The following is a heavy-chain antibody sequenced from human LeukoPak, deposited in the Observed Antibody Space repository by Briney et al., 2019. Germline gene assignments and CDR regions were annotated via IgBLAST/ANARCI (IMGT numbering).Heavy chain of an antibody. Sequence: SETLSLTCAVYGGSFSGYYWSWIRQPPGKGLEWIGYIYYSGSTNYNPSLKSRVTISVDTSKNQFSLKLSSVTAADTAVYYCARGYSGYEVDYWGQGTLVTVSS. CDR1: GGSFSGYY. V-gene: IGHV4-59*01. J-gene: IGHJ4*02. D-gene: IGHD5-12*01. CDR3: ARGYSGYEVDY. CDR2: IYYSGST.